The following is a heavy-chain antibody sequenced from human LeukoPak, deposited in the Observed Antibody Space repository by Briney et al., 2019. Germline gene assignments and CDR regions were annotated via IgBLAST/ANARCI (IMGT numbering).Heavy chain of an antibody. V-gene: IGHV3-30*04. D-gene: IGHD5-12*01. CDR1: GFTFSSYA. Sequence: GRPLRLSCAASGFTFSSYAIHWVRQAPGKGLEWVAVISYDGSNKYYADSVKGRFTISRDNSKNTLYLQMNSLRAEDTAVYYCATGGYGRAYFDYWGQGTLVTVSS. J-gene: IGHJ4*02. CDR3: ATGGYGRAYFDY. CDR2: ISYDGSNK.